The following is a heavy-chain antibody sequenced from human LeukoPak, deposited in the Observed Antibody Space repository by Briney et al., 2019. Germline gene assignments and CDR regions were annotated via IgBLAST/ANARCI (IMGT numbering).Heavy chain of an antibody. J-gene: IGHJ4*02. V-gene: IGHV4-34*01. D-gene: IGHD6-6*01. Sequence: SETLSLTCAVYGGSFSGDYWSWIRQPPGKGLEWIGEINHSGRTNYKPSLKSRVTISVDTSKNQFSLKLSSVTAADTAVYCCARGPPSSSSSGVYWGQGTLVTVSS. CDR1: GGSFSGDY. CDR2: INHSGRT. CDR3: ARGPPSSSSSGVY.